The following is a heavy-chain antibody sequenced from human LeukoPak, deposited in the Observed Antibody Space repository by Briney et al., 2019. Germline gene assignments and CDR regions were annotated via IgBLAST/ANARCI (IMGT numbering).Heavy chain of an antibody. CDR2: TYPGGYDS. J-gene: IGHJ4*02. D-gene: IGHD6-13*01. Sequence: GESLNIYCKGSGYRLTSYSIGWVRQMPGEGLEWMGITYPGGYDSRYGPSFQGQLPISAHKSISTAYLQWSSLNASDPALYYCARRSVIAAAGVDYWGQGTLVTVSS. V-gene: IGHV5-51*01. CDR3: ARRSVIAAAGVDY. CDR1: GYRLTSYS.